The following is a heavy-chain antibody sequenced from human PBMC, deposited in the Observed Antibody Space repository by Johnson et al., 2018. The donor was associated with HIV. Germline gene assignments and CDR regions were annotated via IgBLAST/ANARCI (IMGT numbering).Heavy chain of an antibody. Sequence: VQLVESGGGLVQPGGSLRLSCAASGFTVSNNYMNWVRQAPGKGLEWVSLIYRDNSTYYADSVKGRFTISRDNSKNTLYLQMNSLRAEDTAVYYCARSQVAATSEGAFDIWGQGTMVTVSS. V-gene: IGHV3-66*01. D-gene: IGHD2-15*01. CDR2: IYRDNST. J-gene: IGHJ3*02. CDR1: GFTVSNNY. CDR3: ARSQVAATSEGAFDI.